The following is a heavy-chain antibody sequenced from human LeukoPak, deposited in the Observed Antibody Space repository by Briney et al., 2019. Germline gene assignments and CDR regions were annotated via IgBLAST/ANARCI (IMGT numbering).Heavy chain of an antibody. V-gene: IGHV1-2*02. J-gene: IGHJ6*02. CDR3: LRARSGMDV. CDR1: GYLFIGQF. CDR2: INPNSGGA. Sequence: ASVKVSCKASGYLFIGQFLHWVRQAPGQGLEWMGWINPNSGGAKFAHQFQGRVTGSRDTSISTVYIELSSLTSDDTAVYYCLRARSGMDVWGQGTAVTVSS.